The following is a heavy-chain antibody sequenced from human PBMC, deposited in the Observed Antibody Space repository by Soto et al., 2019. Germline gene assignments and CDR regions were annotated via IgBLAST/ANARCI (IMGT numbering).Heavy chain of an antibody. D-gene: IGHD6-13*01. CDR3: AREDAPAAGDY. V-gene: IGHV3-74*01. Sequence: GSLRLSCAASGFTFSNYWMFWVRQAPGKGLVWVSRINRDGSTTSYADSVKGRFTISRDNAKNTLYLQMNSLRAEDSAVYYCAREDAPAAGDYWGQGTLVTVSS. CDR2: INRDGSTT. J-gene: IGHJ4*02. CDR1: GFTFSNYW.